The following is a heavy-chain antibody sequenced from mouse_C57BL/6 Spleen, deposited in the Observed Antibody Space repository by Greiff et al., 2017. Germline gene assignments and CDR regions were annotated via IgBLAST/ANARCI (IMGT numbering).Heavy chain of an antibody. CDR3: ARPNSLWSFSL. CDR2: ISSGSSTI. CDR1: GFSFSDYG. J-gene: IGHJ1*03. Sequence: EVMLVESGGGLVKPGGSLKLSCAASGFSFSDYGMHWVRQAPEKGLEWVSYISSGSSTIYSAGTVKGRITISRDNAKNTLYLQMTSLRSEDTAMYYGARPNSLWSFSLWGTGTTVTVAS. V-gene: IGHV5-17*01.